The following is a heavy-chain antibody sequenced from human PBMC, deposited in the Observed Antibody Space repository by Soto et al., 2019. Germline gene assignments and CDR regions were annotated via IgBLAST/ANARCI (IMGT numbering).Heavy chain of an antibody. J-gene: IGHJ5*02. V-gene: IGHV4-61*01. CDR3: TRDVTTSGRHPPEST. CDR2: IFYGGST. D-gene: IGHD6-19*01. Sequence: SETLSLTCTVSGGSVSRGNYYWSWVRQSPVKGLEWIGYIFYGGSTNYNPSLKSRVTISVDTSKNQFSLKLRSVTAADTAVYYCTRDVTTSGRHPPESTWGQGTLVTVSS. CDR1: GGSVSRGNYY.